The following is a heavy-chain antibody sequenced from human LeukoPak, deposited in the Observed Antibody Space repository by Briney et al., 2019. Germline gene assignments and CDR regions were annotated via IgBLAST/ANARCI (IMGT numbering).Heavy chain of an antibody. CDR2: IYQSGST. Sequence: SETLSLTCAVSGVSISSGGYSWSWIRQPPGKGLEWIGYIYQSGSTYYNPSLKSRVTISVDRSKNQFSLKLSSVTAADTAVYYCARVILWFGELSNNWFDPWGQGTLVTVSS. J-gene: IGHJ5*02. D-gene: IGHD3-10*01. V-gene: IGHV4-30-2*01. CDR3: ARVILWFGELSNNWFDP. CDR1: GVSISSGGYS.